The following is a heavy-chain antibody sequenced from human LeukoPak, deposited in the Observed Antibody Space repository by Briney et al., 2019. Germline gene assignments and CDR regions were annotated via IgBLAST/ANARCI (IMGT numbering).Heavy chain of an antibody. CDR1: GGSISSSSYY. CDR2: INHSGST. V-gene: IGHV4-39*07. J-gene: IGHJ4*02. CDR3: ARGRVTMVPDY. D-gene: IGHD3-10*01. Sequence: SETLSLTCTVSGGSISSSSYYWSWIRQPPGKGLEWIGEINHSGSTNYNPSLKSRVTISVDTSKNQFSLKLSSVTAADTAVYYCARGRVTMVPDYWGQGTLVTVSS.